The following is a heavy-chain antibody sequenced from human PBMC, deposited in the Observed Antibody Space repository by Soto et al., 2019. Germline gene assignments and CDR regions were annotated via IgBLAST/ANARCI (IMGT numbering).Heavy chain of an antibody. V-gene: IGHV3-15*07. CDR2: IKSKTDGGTT. CDR1: GFTFSNAW. D-gene: IGHD2-8*01. Sequence: GGSLRLSCAASGFTFSNAWMNWVRQAPGKGLEWVGRIKSKTDGGTTDYAAPVKGRFTISRDDSKNTLYLQMNSLKTEDTAVYYCTTEAGYCTNGVCHNGDYWGQGTLVNVSS. J-gene: IGHJ4*02. CDR3: TTEAGYCTNGVCHNGDY.